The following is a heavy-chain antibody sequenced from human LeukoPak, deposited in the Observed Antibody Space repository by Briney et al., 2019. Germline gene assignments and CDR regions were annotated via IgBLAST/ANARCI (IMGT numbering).Heavy chain of an antibody. CDR2: ISYDGSNK. CDR1: GFTFSSYA. D-gene: IGHD2-15*01. V-gene: IGHV3-30-3*01. J-gene: IGHJ4*02. Sequence: PGGSLRLSCAASGFTFSSYAMHWVRQAPGKGLEWVAVISYDGSNKYYADSVKGRFTISRDNSKNTLYLQMNSLRAEDTAVYYCASLTPRIPLRSGGSCYYWGQGTLVTVSS. CDR3: ASLTPRIPLRSGGSCYY.